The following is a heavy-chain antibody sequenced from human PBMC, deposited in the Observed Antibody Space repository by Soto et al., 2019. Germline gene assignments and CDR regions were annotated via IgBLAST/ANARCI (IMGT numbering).Heavy chain of an antibody. CDR1: GYTFTSYA. V-gene: IGHV1-3*01. D-gene: IGHD2-2*01. Sequence: QVQLVQSGAEVKKPGASVKVSCKASGYTFTSYAMHWVRQAPGQRLEWMGWINAGNGNTKYSQKFQGRVTITRDTSASTAYMELSSLRSEDTAVYYCARVPLYCSSTSCSANYYYYMDVWGKGTTVTVSS. CDR3: ARVPLYCSSTSCSANYYYYMDV. CDR2: INAGNGNT. J-gene: IGHJ6*03.